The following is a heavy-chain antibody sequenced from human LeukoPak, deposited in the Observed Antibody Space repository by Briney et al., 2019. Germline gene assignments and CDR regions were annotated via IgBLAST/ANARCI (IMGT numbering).Heavy chain of an antibody. Sequence: APVKVSCKASGYTFTSYYMHWVRQAPGQGLEWMGWINPNSGGTNYAQRFQGRVTMTRDTSISTAYMELSRLRSDDTAVYYCARHTRQSDAFDIWGQGTMVTVSS. CDR3: ARHTRQSDAFDI. D-gene: IGHD2-2*01. CDR2: INPNSGGT. CDR1: GYTFTSYY. J-gene: IGHJ3*02. V-gene: IGHV1-2*02.